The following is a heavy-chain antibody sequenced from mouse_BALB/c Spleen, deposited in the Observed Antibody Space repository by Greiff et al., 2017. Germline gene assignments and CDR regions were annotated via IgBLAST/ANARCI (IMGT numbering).Heavy chain of an antibody. J-gene: IGHJ4*01. CDR2: IYPGSGST. Sequence: QVQLQQPGAELVKPGTSVTLSCKASGYNFTSFWLNWVKLRPGQGLEWIGAIYPGSGSTNYNEKFKSKATLTVDTSSSTAYMQLSSLASEDSALFYGARSYYAMDYWGQGTSVTVSS. CDR3: ARSYYAMDY. CDR1: GYNFTSFW. V-gene: IGHV1-55*01.